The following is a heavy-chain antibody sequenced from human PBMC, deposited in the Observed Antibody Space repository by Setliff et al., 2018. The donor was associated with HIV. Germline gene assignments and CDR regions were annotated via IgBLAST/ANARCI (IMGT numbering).Heavy chain of an antibody. D-gene: IGHD1-26*01. CDR3: ARRTEVGATVDY. J-gene: IGHJ4*02. CDR1: GYSISSGYY. V-gene: IGHV4-38-2*02. Sequence: PSETLSLTCTVSGYSISSGYYWGWIRQPPGKGLEWIGSIYYSGSTYYNPSLKSRVTISVDTSKNRFSLKVRSVTAADTAVYYCARRTEVGATVDYWGQGTLVTVSS. CDR2: IYYSGST.